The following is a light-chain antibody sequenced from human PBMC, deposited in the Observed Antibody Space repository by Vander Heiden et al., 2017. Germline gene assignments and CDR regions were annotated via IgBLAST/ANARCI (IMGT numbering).Light chain of an antibody. Sequence: QSALTQPASVSGPPGQSITISCTGTSSDVGGYNYDSWYQQHPGKAPQLMIVYVSNRPSAVSNGFSCSNSGNTAYPITTGLHAEDEADEYYCSSTNSRTLEFVFGTGTKVTVL. CDR1: SSDVGGYNY. CDR2: YVS. CDR3: CSSTNSRTLEFV. J-gene: IGLJ1*01. V-gene: IGLV2-14*03.